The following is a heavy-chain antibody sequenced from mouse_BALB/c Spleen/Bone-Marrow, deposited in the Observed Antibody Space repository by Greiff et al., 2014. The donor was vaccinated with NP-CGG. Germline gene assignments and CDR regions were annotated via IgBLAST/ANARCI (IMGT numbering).Heavy chain of an antibody. CDR3: ARHESYGNYLYFDV. V-gene: IGHV1-62-2*01. CDR1: GYTFTEDI. D-gene: IGHD2-10*02. J-gene: IGHJ1*01. CDR2: FYPGSGSI. Sequence: QVQLQQPGAGLVKPGASVKLSCKASGYTFTEDIIHWGKQRSGQGLEWIGWFYPGSGSIKYNEKFKDKATLTADKSSSTVYMELSRLTSEDSAVYFCARHESYGNYLYFDVWGAGTTVTVSS.